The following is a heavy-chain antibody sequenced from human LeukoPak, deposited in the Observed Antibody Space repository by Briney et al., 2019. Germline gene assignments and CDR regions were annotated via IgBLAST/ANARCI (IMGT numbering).Heavy chain of an antibody. CDR2: ISAYNGNT. CDR3: ARDLSSSGIFDY. D-gene: IGHD6-13*01. V-gene: IGHV1-18*01. CDR1: GYTFTSYG. J-gene: IGHJ4*02. Sequence: ASVKVSCKASGYTFTSYGISWVRQAPGQWLEWMGWISAYNGNTNYAQKLQGRVTMTTDTSTSTAYMELRSLGSDDTAVYYCARDLSSSGIFDYWGQGTLVTVSS.